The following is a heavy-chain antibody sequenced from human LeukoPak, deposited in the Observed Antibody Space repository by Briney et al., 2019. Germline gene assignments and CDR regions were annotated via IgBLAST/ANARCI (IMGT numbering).Heavy chain of an antibody. J-gene: IGHJ4*02. Sequence: GASVKVSCKASGYTFTGYYMHWVRQAPGQGLEWMGWINPNSGGTNYAQKFQGRVTMTRDTSISTAYMELSRLRSDDTAVYYCARDNSYSGSYLPAYWGQGTLVTVSS. CDR2: INPNSGGT. CDR1: GYTFTGYY. D-gene: IGHD1-26*01. V-gene: IGHV1-2*02. CDR3: ARDNSYSGSYLPAY.